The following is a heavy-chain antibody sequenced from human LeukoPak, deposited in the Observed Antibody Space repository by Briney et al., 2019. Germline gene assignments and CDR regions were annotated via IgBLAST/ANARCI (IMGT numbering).Heavy chain of an antibody. Sequence: ASVKVSCKASGYTFTSYDINWVRQATGQGLEWMGWMNPNSGITGYAQKFQGRVTMTRNTSISTAYMELSSLRSEDTAVYYCARGNSLPYSSSWYTESYFDYWGQGTLVTVSS. V-gene: IGHV1-8*01. J-gene: IGHJ4*02. CDR1: GYTFTSYD. CDR3: ARGNSLPYSSSWYTESYFDY. D-gene: IGHD6-13*01. CDR2: MNPNSGIT.